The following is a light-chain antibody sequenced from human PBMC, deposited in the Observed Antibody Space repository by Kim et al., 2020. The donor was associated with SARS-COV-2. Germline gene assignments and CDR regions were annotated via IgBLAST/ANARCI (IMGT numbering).Light chain of an antibody. Sequence: EIVMTQSPATLSLSPGERATLSCRASQSVNTNLAWYQQKSGQAPRLLIYDVSTRATGIPARFSGSGSGIEFTLTISSLQSEDFAVYYCQQYVSWHPKHTFGQGTKLEI. V-gene: IGKV3-15*01. CDR1: QSVNTN. J-gene: IGKJ2*01. CDR2: DVS. CDR3: QQYVSWHPKHT.